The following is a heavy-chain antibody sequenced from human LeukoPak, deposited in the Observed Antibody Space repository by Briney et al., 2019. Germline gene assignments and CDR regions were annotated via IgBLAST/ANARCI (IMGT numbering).Heavy chain of an antibody. Sequence: PGGSLRLSCAASKFTFSTFAMHWVRQAAGKGLEWVALTSSDGSSKYYTDSVKGRFTISRDNSKNTLYLQMNSLRAEDTAVYYCAREGGDLRWKNRFDFWGQGTLVTVSS. CDR1: KFTFSTFA. J-gene: IGHJ4*02. D-gene: IGHD4-23*01. CDR3: AREGGDLRWKNRFDF. V-gene: IGHV3-30-3*01. CDR2: TSSDGSSK.